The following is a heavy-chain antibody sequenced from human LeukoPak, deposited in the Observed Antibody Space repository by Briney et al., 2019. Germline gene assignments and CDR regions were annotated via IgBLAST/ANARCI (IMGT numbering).Heavy chain of an antibody. CDR2: INPNSGDT. Sequence: ASVKVSCKASGYTFTGYYMHWVRQAPGQGLEWMGWINPNSGDTNYAQKLQGRVTMTTDTSTSTAYMELRSLRSDDTAVYYCARDLTTVTDWYFDLWGRGTLVTVSS. J-gene: IGHJ2*01. CDR1: GYTFTGYY. CDR3: ARDLTTVTDWYFDL. D-gene: IGHD4-17*01. V-gene: IGHV1-2*02.